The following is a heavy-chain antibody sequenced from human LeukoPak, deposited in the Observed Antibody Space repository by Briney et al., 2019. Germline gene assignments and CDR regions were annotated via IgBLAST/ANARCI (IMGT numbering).Heavy chain of an antibody. D-gene: IGHD2-2*01. J-gene: IGHJ6*04. Sequence: ASVKVSCKASGGTFSSYAISWVRQAPGQGPEWRGGIIPIFGTANYAQKFQGRVTITADKSTSTAYMELSSLRSEDTAVYYCARAIVPAIRFYYYYYGMDVWGKGTTVTVSS. CDR3: ARAIVPAIRFYYYYYGMDV. V-gene: IGHV1-69*06. CDR1: GGTFSSYA. CDR2: IIPIFGTA.